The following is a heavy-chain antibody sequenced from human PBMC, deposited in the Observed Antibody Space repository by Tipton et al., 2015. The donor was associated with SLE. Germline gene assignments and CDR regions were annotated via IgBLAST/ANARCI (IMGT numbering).Heavy chain of an antibody. CDR1: GGSISSHY. D-gene: IGHD1-26*01. V-gene: IGHV4-39*01. CDR3: ARQKRELGLDY. Sequence: TLSLTCTVSGGSISSHYWSWIRQPPGKGLEWIGSIYYSGSTYYNPSLKSRVTISVDTSKNQFSLKLSSVTAADTAVYYCARQKRELGLDYWGQGSLVTVSS. J-gene: IGHJ4*02. CDR2: IYYSGST.